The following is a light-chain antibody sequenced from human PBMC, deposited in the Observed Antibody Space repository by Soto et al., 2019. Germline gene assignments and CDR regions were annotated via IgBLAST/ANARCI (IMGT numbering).Light chain of an antibody. CDR1: QNISSY. V-gene: IGKV3-11*01. CDR3: QQRSNWPPALS. Sequence: IVLTQSPVTLSLSPGERATLSCRASQNISSYLIWYQQKPGQAPRLLMYDVSNRATGIPARFSGSGSGTDFTLTISSLEPEDFAVYYCQQRSNWPPALSFGGGTKVDIK. J-gene: IGKJ4*01. CDR2: DVS.